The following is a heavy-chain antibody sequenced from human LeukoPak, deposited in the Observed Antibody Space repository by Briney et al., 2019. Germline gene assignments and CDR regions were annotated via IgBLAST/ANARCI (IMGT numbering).Heavy chain of an antibody. J-gene: IGHJ4*02. D-gene: IGHD6-13*01. CDR2: INWNGGST. CDR3: ARGTLKAAATDFDY. V-gene: IGHV3-20*04. Sequence: PGGSLRLSCAASGFTFDDYGMSWVRQAPGKGLEWVSGINWNGGSTGYADSVKGRFTISRDNAKNSLYLQMNSMRGEDTALYYCARGTLKAAATDFDYWGQGTLVTVSS. CDR1: GFTFDDYG.